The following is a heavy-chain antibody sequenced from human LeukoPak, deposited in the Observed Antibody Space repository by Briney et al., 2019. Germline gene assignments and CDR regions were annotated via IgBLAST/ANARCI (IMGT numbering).Heavy chain of an antibody. CDR1: GFTFTNFE. Sequence: GGSLRLSCAASGFTFTNFEMNWVRQAPGKGLEWVSYISYSGSTTSYADSVKGRFTISRDNAKNSLYLQMNSLKAEDTAVYYCARAGPPAFDPWGQGTLVTVSS. CDR3: ARAGPPAFDP. J-gene: IGHJ5*02. CDR2: ISYSGSTT. V-gene: IGHV3-48*03.